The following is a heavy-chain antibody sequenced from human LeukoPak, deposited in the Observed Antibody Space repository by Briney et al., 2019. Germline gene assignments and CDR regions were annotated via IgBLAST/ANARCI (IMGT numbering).Heavy chain of an antibody. D-gene: IGHD6-13*01. Sequence: PGGSLRLSCAASGFTFSSYAMSWVRQAPGKGLEWVSAISGSGGSTYYADSVKGRFTISRDNSKNTLYLQMNSLRAEDTAVYYCAKDSYSSSWYGGYYYYGMDVWGQGTTVTVSS. CDR2: ISGSGGST. V-gene: IGHV3-23*01. J-gene: IGHJ6*02. CDR1: GFTFSSYA. CDR3: AKDSYSSSWYGGYYYYGMDV.